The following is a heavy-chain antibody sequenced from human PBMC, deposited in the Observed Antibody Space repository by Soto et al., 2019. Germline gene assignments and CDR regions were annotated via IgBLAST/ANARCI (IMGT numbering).Heavy chain of an antibody. D-gene: IGHD3-10*01. V-gene: IGHV4-34*01. Sequence: SETLSLTCAVYGGSFVGYYWSWIRQPPGKGLEWIGEINHSGSTNYNPSLKSRVTISVDTSKNQFSLKLSSVTAADTAVYYCAGAYRSETYYYYGMDVWGQGTTVT. J-gene: IGHJ6*02. CDR2: INHSGST. CDR1: GGSFVGYY. CDR3: AGAYRSETYYYYGMDV.